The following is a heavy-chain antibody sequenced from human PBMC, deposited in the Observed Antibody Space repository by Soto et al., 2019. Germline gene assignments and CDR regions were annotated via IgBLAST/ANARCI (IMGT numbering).Heavy chain of an antibody. D-gene: IGHD1-26*01. CDR3: ARGRGSKDV. J-gene: IGHJ6*02. Sequence: SETLSLTCTVSGGSISSGDSYWSWIRQPPGKGLEWIGYIYYSGSTYYNPSLKSRVTISVDTSKNQCSLKLSSVTAADTAVYYCARGRGSKDVWGQGTTVTVSS. CDR1: GGSISSGDSY. V-gene: IGHV4-30-4*01. CDR2: IYYSGST.